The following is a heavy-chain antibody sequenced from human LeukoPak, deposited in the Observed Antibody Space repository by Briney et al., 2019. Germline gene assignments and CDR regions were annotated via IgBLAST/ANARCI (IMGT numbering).Heavy chain of an antibody. V-gene: IGHV3-21*01. CDR3: ARDSHCSSWYSDFDY. Sequence: PGGSLRLSFAASGFTFSCYSMNWVRQAPGKGLEWVSSINILSNYIYYADSVKGRFTISRDNAKNSLYLQMDSLRAEDTAVYYCARDSHCSSWYSDFDYWGQGTLVTVSS. CDR2: INILSNYI. J-gene: IGHJ4*02. D-gene: IGHD6-13*01. CDR1: GFTFSCYS.